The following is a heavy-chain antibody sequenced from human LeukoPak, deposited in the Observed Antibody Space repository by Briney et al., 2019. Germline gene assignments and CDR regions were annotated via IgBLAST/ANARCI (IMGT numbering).Heavy chain of an antibody. CDR3: ARGAARMVEIATIISFEY. V-gene: IGHV4-59*01. Sequence: SETLSLTCTVSGGSISSYYWSWIRQPPGKGLEWIGYIYYSGSTNYNPSLKSRVTISVDTSKNQCSLKLSSVTAADTAVYYCARGAARMVEIATIISFEYWGQGTLVTVSS. CDR2: IYYSGST. J-gene: IGHJ4*02. D-gene: IGHD5-24*01. CDR1: GGSISSYY.